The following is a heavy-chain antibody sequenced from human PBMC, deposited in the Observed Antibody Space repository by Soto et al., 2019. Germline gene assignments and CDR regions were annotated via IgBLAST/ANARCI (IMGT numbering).Heavy chain of an antibody. CDR1: GFTFSSNA. D-gene: IGHD1-26*01. Sequence: PGGSLRLSCAASGFTFSSNAMSWVRQAPGKGLEWVSTISPSGSTTYYADSVKGRFTISRDNSKNTLYLQMNSLRTEDTAVYYCANGSCCFDDWGKGTLVTVSS. J-gene: IGHJ4*02. V-gene: IGHV3-23*01. CDR3: ANGSCCFDD. CDR2: ISPSGSTT.